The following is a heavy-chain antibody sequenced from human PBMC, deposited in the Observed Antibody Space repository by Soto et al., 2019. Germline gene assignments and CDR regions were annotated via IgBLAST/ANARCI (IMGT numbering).Heavy chain of an antibody. CDR2: ISGNGGST. V-gene: IGHV3-23*01. Sequence: PGGSLRLSCAASGFTFSSYAMSWVRQAPGKGLERVSAISGNGGSTYYADSLKGRFTIFRDNSKNTLYLQMNSLRAEDTAVYYCANPARLVRNYWGQGTLVTVSS. D-gene: IGHD1-26*01. CDR3: ANPARLVRNY. J-gene: IGHJ4*02. CDR1: GFTFSSYA.